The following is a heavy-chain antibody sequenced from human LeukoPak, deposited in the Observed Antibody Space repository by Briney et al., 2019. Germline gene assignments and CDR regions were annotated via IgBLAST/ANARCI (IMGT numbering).Heavy chain of an antibody. V-gene: IGHV3-74*01. CDR1: GFTFSTFW. J-gene: IGHJ6*02. Sequence: GGSLRLSCATSGFTFSTFWMHWVRQAPGKGLMWVSRLRPDGSSTTHADSVKGRFTISRDNAKNTLYLQMDSLRAEDTAVYYRARGPPYYYAVDVWGEGTTVTVSS. CDR2: LRPDGSST. CDR3: ARGPPYYYAVDV.